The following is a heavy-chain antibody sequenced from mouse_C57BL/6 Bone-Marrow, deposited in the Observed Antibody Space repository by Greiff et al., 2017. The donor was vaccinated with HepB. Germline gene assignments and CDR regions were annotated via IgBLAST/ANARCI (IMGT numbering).Heavy chain of an antibody. D-gene: IGHD4-1*01. CDR3: ARENWDGDDFDY. V-gene: IGHV1-69*01. Sequence: QVQLQQSGAELVMPGASVKLSCKASGYTFTSYWMHWVKQRPGQGLEWIGEIDPSDSYTNYNQKFKGKSTLTVDKSSSTAYMQLSSLTSEDSAVYYCARENWDGDDFDYWGQGTTLTVSS. J-gene: IGHJ2*01. CDR1: GYTFTSYW. CDR2: IDPSDSYT.